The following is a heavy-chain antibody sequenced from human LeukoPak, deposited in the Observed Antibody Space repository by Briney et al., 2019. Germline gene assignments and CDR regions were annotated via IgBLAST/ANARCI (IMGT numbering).Heavy chain of an antibody. CDR3: ARGRIIAARPQYFQH. Sequence: SETLSLTCTVSGGSINTSSYYWGWIRQPPGKGLEWIGSIYYSESTYYNPSLKSRVTISVDRSKNQFSLKLSSVTAADTAVYYCARGRIIAARPQYFQHWGQGTLVTVSS. V-gene: IGHV4-39*07. CDR1: GGSINTSSYY. D-gene: IGHD6-6*01. CDR2: IYYSEST. J-gene: IGHJ1*01.